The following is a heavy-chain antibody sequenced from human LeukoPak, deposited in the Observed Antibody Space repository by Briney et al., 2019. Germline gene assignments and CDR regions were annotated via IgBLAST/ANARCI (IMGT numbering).Heavy chain of an antibody. V-gene: IGHV3-30-3*01. Sequence: GGSLRLSWAASGFTVSSNYMSWVRQAPVKGLEWVSIISLDGSTEFYADSVKGRFTISRDTASNTMHLEMNNLRIEDTAVYYCMRDYMGWFDPRGQGSLVTVSA. CDR1: GFTVSSNY. D-gene: IGHD3-10*01. CDR3: MRDYMGWFDP. CDR2: ISLDGSTE. J-gene: IGHJ5*02.